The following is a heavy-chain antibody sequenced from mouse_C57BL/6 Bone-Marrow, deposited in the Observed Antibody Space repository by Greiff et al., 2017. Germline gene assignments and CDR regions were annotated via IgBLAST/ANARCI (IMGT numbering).Heavy chain of an antibody. CDR3: TTCPSCAY. V-gene: IGHV14-4*01. CDR2: IDPENGDT. CDR1: GFNIKDDY. Sequence: VQLQQSGAELVRPGASVKLSCTASGFNIKDDYMHWVKQRPEQGLEWIGWIDPENGDTEYASKFQGKATITADTSSTTAYLQLSSLTSEDTAVYYCTTCPSCAYWGQGTLVTVSA. D-gene: IGHD6-1*01. J-gene: IGHJ3*01.